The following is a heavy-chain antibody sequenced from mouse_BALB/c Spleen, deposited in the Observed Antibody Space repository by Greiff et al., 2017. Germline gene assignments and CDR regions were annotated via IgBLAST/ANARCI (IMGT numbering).Heavy chain of an antibody. CDR1: GFSLTSYG. V-gene: IGHV2-9*02. J-gene: IGHJ2*01. CDR2: IWAGGST. D-gene: IGHD1-1*01. Sequence: VKVVESGPGLVAPSQSLSITCTVSGFSLTSYGVHWVRQPPGKGLEWLGVIWAGGSTNYNSALMSRLSISKDNSKSQVFLKMNSLQTDDTAMYYCAREGGSSNFDYWGQGTTLTVSS. CDR3: AREGGSSNFDY.